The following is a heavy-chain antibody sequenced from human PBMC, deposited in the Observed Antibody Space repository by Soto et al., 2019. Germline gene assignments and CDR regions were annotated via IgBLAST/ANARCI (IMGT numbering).Heavy chain of an antibody. Sequence: QVQLVQSGAEVKKPGSSVKVSCKASGGTFSSYTISWVRQAPGQGLEWMGRIIPILGIANYAQKFQGRVTITADKPTSTAYMELSSLRSEDTAVYYCARGGVYGDYGDWFDPWGQGTLVTVSS. CDR1: GGTFSSYT. CDR2: IIPILGIA. D-gene: IGHD4-17*01. CDR3: ARGGVYGDYGDWFDP. J-gene: IGHJ5*02. V-gene: IGHV1-69*02.